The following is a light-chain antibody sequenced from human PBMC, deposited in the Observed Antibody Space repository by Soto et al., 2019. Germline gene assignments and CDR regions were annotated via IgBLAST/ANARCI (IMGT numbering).Light chain of an antibody. J-gene: IGLJ3*02. CDR1: SSNIGAGYD. CDR2: ENN. V-gene: IGLV1-40*01. CDR3: QSYDSRLSSWV. Sequence: QSVLTQPPSVSGAPGQRVTISCTGSSSNIGAGYDVHWYQQLPGTAPKLLIYENNNRPSGVPDRISGSKSGTSASLAITGLQAEDEADYYCQSYDSRLSSWVFGGGTKLTVL.